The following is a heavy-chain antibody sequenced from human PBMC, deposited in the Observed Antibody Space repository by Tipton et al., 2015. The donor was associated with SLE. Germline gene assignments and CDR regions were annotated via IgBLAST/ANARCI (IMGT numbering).Heavy chain of an antibody. J-gene: IGHJ3*02. V-gene: IGHV4-61*02. D-gene: IGHD3-22*01. CDR1: GGSISFGSYY. CDR2: IYSSGST. Sequence: TLSLTCSVSGGSISFGSYYWSWLRQPPGKGLEWSGRIYSSGSTNYKSSLQSRVTISLDTSNNQFSLRLHSVTVADTAVYYCARGGLYETSAYSVGFDIWGQGTLVTVSP. CDR3: ARGGLYETSAYSVGFDI.